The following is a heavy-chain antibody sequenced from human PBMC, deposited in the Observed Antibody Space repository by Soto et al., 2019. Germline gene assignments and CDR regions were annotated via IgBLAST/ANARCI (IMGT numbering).Heavy chain of an antibody. CDR1: GFTFSSYA. Sequence: GSLRLSCAASGFTFSSYAMNWVRQAPGKGLEWVALISHDGINKYYADSVRGRFTISRDSSTNTLYLQMNSLRAADTAVYYCGRCTSTSCHLGSDYWGQGTLVTVSS. J-gene: IGHJ4*02. V-gene: IGHV3-30-3*01. CDR2: ISHDGINK. D-gene: IGHD2-2*01. CDR3: GRCTSTSCHLGSDY.